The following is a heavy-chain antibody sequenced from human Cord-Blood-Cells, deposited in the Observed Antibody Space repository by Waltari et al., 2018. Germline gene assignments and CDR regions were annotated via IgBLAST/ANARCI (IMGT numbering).Heavy chain of an antibody. D-gene: IGHD3-10*01. CDR2: ISGSGGST. V-gene: IGHV3-23*01. J-gene: IGHJ4*02. CDR3: AKGEIWFGELDDY. Sequence: EVQLLESGGGLVQPGGSLRLSCAASGFTFSSYAMSWVRQAPGKGLEWVSAISGSGGSTYYADAVKGRFTISRDNSKNTLYLQMNSLRAEDTAVYYCAKGEIWFGELDDYWGQGTLVTVSS. CDR1: GFTFSSYA.